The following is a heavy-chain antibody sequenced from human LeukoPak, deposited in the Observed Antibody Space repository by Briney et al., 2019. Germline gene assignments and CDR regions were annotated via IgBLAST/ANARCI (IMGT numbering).Heavy chain of an antibody. Sequence: ASVKVSCKASGYTFTSYGISWVRQAPGQGLEWMGWISAYDGNTNYAQKLQGRVTMTTDTSTSTAYMELRSLRSDDTAVYYCARGGRMGATGTTLTLFDFWGQGTLVTVSS. CDR3: ARGGRMGATGTTLTLFDF. D-gene: IGHD1-1*01. CDR1: GYTFTSYG. J-gene: IGHJ4*02. CDR2: ISAYDGNT. V-gene: IGHV1-18*01.